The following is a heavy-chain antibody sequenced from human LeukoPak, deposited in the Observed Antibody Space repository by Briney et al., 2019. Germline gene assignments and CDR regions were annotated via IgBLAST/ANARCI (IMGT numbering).Heavy chain of an antibody. Sequence: GGSLRLSCAASGFTFSSYGMHWVRQAPGKGLEWVAVISYDGSNKYYADSVKGRFTISRDNSKNTLYLQMNSLRAEDTAVYYCARDDPRDIVLMVYAIENYYGMDVWGQGTTVTVSS. V-gene: IGHV3-30*19. CDR1: GFTFSSYG. CDR2: ISYDGSNK. D-gene: IGHD2-8*01. CDR3: ARDDPRDIVLMVYAIENYYGMDV. J-gene: IGHJ6*02.